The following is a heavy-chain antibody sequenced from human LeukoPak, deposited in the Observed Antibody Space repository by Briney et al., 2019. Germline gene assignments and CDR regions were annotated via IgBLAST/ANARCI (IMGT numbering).Heavy chain of an antibody. J-gene: IGHJ4*02. CDR3: AKGRAGNYYYDSSDY. CDR1: GGSISSSNW. CDR2: IYHSGST. V-gene: IGHV4-4*02. D-gene: IGHD3-22*01. Sequence: SETLSLTCAVSGGSISSSNWWSWVRQPPGKGLEWIGEIYHSGSTNYNPSLKSRVTISVDTSKNQFSLKLSSVTAADTAVYYCAKGRAGNYYYDSSDYWGQGTLVTVS.